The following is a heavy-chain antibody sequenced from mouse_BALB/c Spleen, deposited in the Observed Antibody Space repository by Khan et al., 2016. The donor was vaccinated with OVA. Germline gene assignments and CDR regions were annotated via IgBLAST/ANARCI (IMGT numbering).Heavy chain of an antibody. J-gene: IGHJ3*01. CDR3: VRDGAYHRNDGWFAY. Sequence: VQLQQSGAELARPGASVKMSCKASGYTFTSYTIHWIKLRPGQGLEWIGFINPSNGYTNYNQKLKDKATLTADKSSTTVYMQLSSLTSDDSAVYSCVRDGAYHRNDGWFAYWGQGTLVTVSA. D-gene: IGHD2-14*01. CDR2: INPSNGYT. V-gene: IGHV1-4*01. CDR1: GYTFTSYT.